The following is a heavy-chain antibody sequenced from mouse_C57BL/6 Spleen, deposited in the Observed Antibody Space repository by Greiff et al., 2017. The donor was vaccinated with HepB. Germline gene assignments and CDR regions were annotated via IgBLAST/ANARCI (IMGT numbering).Heavy chain of an antibody. CDR1: GFTFSSYA. Sequence: DVMLVESGGGLVKPGGSLKLSCAASGFTFSSYAMSWVRQTPEKRLEWVATISDGGSYTYYPDNVKGRFTISRDNAKNNLYLQMSHLKSEDTAMYYCARRSGYVDAMDYWGQGTSVTVSS. CDR3: ARRSGYVDAMDY. V-gene: IGHV5-4*03. D-gene: IGHD1-1*01. J-gene: IGHJ4*01. CDR2: ISDGGSYT.